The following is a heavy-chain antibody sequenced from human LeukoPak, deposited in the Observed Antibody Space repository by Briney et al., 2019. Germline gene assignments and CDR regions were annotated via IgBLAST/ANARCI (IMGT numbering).Heavy chain of an antibody. CDR2: IYYSGST. V-gene: IGHV4-34*01. J-gene: IGHJ4*02. CDR3: ARERGKLPLDY. CDR1: GGSFSGYY. Sequence: SETLSLTCAVYGGSFSGYYWSWIRQPPGKGLEWIGSIYYSGSTYYNPSLKSRVTISVDTSKNQFSLKLSSVTAADTAVYYCARERGKLPLDYWGQGTLVTVSS. D-gene: IGHD3-16*01.